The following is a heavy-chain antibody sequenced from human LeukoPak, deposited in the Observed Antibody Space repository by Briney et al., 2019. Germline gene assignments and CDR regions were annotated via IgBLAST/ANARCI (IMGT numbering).Heavy chain of an antibody. CDR2: IYYSGST. CDR1: GGSISSYY. J-gene: IGHJ4*02. Sequence: PSETLSLTCTVSGGSISSYYWSWIRQPPGKGLEWIGYIYYSGSTNYNPSLKSRVTISVDTSKNQFSLKLSSVTAADTAVYYCARDHIGYYYDSSGYFPFDYWGQGTLVTVSS. V-gene: IGHV4-59*12. CDR3: ARDHIGYYYDSSGYFPFDY. D-gene: IGHD3-22*01.